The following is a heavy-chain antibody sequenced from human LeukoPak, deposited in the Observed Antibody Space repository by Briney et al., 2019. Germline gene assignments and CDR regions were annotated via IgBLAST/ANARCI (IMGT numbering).Heavy chain of an antibody. CDR3: ARGDGDYVSWFDP. Sequence: PSQTLSLTCAVSGGSISSGGYSWSWIRQPPGKGLEWIGYIYHSGSTCYNPSLKSRVTISVDRSKNQFSLKLSSVTAADTAVYYCARGDGDYVSWFDPWGQGTLVTVSS. V-gene: IGHV4-30-2*01. D-gene: IGHD4-17*01. J-gene: IGHJ5*02. CDR1: GGSISSGGYS. CDR2: IYHSGST.